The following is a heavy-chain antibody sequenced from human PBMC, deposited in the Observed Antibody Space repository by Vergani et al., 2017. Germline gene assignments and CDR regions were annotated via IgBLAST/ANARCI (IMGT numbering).Heavy chain of an antibody. V-gene: IGHV4-61*02. D-gene: IGHD3-10*01. Sequence: QVQLQESGPGLVKPSQTLSLTCTVSGGSISSGSYYWSWIRQPAGKGLEWIGRIYTSGSTNYNPSLKSRVTISVDTSKNQFSLKLSSVTAADTAVYYCARVVGPYYFDYWGQGTLVTVSS. CDR2: IYTSGST. J-gene: IGHJ4*02. CDR1: GGSISSGSYY. CDR3: ARVVGPYYFDY.